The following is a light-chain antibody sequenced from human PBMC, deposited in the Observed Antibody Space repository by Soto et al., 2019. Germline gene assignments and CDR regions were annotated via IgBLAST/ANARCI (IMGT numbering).Light chain of an antibody. CDR2: EVN. J-gene: IGLJ3*02. CDR1: SSDVGGYNY. V-gene: IGLV2-14*01. CDR3: SSYSSSTTLWV. Sequence: QSALTQPASVSGSPGQSITISCTGTSSDVGGYNYVSWYQQHPSKAPKLMIYEVNNRPSGVSNRFSGSKSGNTASLTISGLQAEDEADYYCSSYSSSTTLWVFGGGTKVTVL.